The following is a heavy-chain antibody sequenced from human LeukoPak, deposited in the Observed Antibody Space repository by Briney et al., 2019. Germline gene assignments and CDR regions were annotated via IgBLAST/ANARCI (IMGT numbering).Heavy chain of an antibody. CDR2: IYSDRRT. J-gene: IGHJ3*02. V-gene: IGHV3-53*01. CDR1: GFSVRSHY. Sequence: PGGSLRLSCAASGFSVRSHYMSWVRQAPGKGLEWVAVIYSDRRTHYGDSVKGRFTIPRDNSNNTLHLQMNSLRGEDTAVYYCARCGSDYDGGAFGIWGQGTVVTVSS. CDR3: ARCGSDYDGGAFGI. D-gene: IGHD2-21*02.